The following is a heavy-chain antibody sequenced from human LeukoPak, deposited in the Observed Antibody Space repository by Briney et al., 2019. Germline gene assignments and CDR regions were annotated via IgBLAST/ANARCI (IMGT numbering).Heavy chain of an antibody. CDR2: INHSGST. V-gene: IGHV4-34*01. J-gene: IGHJ4*02. Sequence: PSDTLSLICAVYGGSFSGYYWSWIRQPPGKGLEWIGEINHSGSTNYNPSFKSRVTTSVDTSKIQFSLKLSSVTAADTAVYYCARIKYYFDYWGQGTLVTVSS. CDR3: ARIKYYFDY. CDR1: GGSFSGYY.